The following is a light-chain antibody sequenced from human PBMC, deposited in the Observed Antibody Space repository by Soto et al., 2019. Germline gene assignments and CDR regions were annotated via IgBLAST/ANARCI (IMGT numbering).Light chain of an antibody. Sequence: DVVMTQSPLSLPVTLGQSASLSCRSSQSLLHSDGNTYLTWFHQRPGQSPRRLIYKVSNRESGVPGRFSGSGSGPDFTLKISRVEAEDVGLYYCMQGTHWPTFGQGTRLEIK. CDR1: QSLLHSDGNTY. V-gene: IGKV2-30*02. J-gene: IGKJ5*01. CDR2: KVS. CDR3: MQGTHWPT.